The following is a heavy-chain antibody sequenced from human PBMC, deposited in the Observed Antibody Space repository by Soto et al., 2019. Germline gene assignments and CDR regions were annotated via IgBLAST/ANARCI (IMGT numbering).Heavy chain of an antibody. D-gene: IGHD4-17*01. Sequence: QITLKESGPTLVKPTQTLTLTCTFSGFSLSSNGVGVGWIRQPPGKALEWLALIYWDDSKHYSPSLKSRLTITEDSSRNQVVLTMTIIDPVDTATYYCAKKGGGDYILGYWGQGTLVTVSS. CDR2: IYWDDSK. V-gene: IGHV2-5*02. CDR1: GFSLSSNGVG. J-gene: IGHJ4*02. CDR3: AKKGGGDYILGY.